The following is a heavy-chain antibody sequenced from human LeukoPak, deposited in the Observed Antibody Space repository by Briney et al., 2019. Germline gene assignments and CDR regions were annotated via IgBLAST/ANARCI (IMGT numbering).Heavy chain of an antibody. V-gene: IGHV4-59*08. CDR2: IYYSGST. CDR3: ARTVAHYCGGGCSYFDH. CDR1: GGSISSYY. Sequence: SETLSLTCTVSGGSISSYYWSWIRQPPGKGLEWIGYIYYSGSTNYNPSLKSRVTISVDTSKNQFPLKLSSVTAADTAVYYCARTVAHYCGGGCSYFDHWGQGTLVTVSS. D-gene: IGHD2-21*02. J-gene: IGHJ4*02.